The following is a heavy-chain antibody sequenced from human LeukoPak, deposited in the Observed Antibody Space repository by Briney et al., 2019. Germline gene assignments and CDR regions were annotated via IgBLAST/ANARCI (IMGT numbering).Heavy chain of an antibody. CDR1: GFTLSNNF. J-gene: IGHJ4*02. Sequence: GGSLRLSCAYSGFTLSNNFMSGVRQAPGKGLEWVSVIYRGGTIYNADSVRGGFTTSRDNSKNTLYLQMSSLRAEDTAVYYCGGGDGHNHGDYWGQGTLVTVSS. D-gene: IGHD5-24*01. V-gene: IGHV3-53*01. CDR3: GGGDGHNHGDY. CDR2: IYRGGTI.